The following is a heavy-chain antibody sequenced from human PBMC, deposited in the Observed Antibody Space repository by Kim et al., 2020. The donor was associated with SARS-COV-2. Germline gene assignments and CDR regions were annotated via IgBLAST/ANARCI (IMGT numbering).Heavy chain of an antibody. CDR3: ARDCRRYSSSFCYYYYGMDV. CDR1: GGTFSSYA. V-gene: IGHV1-69*13. D-gene: IGHD6-6*01. Sequence: SVKVSCKASGGTFSSYAISWVRQAPGQGLEWMGGIIPIFGTANYAQKFQGRVTITADESTSTAYMELSSLRSEDTAVYYCARDCRRYSSSFCYYYYGMDVWGQGTTVTVSS. J-gene: IGHJ6*02. CDR2: IIPIFGTA.